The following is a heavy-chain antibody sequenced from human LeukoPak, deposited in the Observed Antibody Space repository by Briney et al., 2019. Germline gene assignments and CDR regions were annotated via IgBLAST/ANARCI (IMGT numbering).Heavy chain of an antibody. J-gene: IGHJ5*02. CDR1: GYTFTSYG. Sequence: ASVKVSCKASGYTFTSYGISWVRQAPGQGLEWMGWISAYNGNTNYAQKLQGRVTMTTDASTSTAYMELRSLRSDDTAVYYCARTDYGDSRDWFDPWGQGTLVTVSS. D-gene: IGHD4-17*01. CDR2: ISAYNGNT. V-gene: IGHV1-18*01. CDR3: ARTDYGDSRDWFDP.